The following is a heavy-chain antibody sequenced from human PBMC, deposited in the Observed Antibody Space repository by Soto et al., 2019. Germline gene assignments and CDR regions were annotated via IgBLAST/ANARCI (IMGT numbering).Heavy chain of an antibody. CDR3: AGGYYYDSRGGFDI. D-gene: IGHD3-22*01. Sequence: SETLSLTCSVSVGSISSFTYYWGWIRQPPGKGLEWIGTVYYNENTYYNPSLKSRVTITVDTAKNQFSLNLRSVTAADTAMYFCAGGYYYDSRGGFDIWGQGKMV. CDR1: VGSISSFTYY. J-gene: IGHJ3*02. V-gene: IGHV4-39*01. CDR2: VYYNENT.